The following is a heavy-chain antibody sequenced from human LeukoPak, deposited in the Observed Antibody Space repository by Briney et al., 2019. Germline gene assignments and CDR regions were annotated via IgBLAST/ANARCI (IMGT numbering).Heavy chain of an antibody. Sequence: SETLSLTCTVSAYSITNDNYWIWIRQSPGTEPEWIGSIYDSGTASYNPSLKSRVTISADTSKNQFSLKLNSVTATDTAVYYCAKEVARRTGGFDPWGQGTLVTVSS. V-gene: IGHV4-38-2*02. CDR1: AYSITNDNY. CDR2: IYDSGTA. J-gene: IGHJ5*02. CDR3: AKEVARRTGGFDP. D-gene: IGHD3/OR15-3a*01.